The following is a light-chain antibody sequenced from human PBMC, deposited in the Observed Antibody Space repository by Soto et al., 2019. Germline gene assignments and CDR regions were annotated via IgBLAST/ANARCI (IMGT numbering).Light chain of an antibody. Sequence: QSALTKPASVSGSPGQSITISCTGTSSDISAYNYVSWHQQHPGKAPKLMIYEVTNRPSGVSSRFSGSKSGNTASLTVSGLQAEDEADYYCSSYTSSNTWVFGGGTKLTVL. CDR1: SSDISAYNY. CDR3: SSYTSSNTWV. CDR2: EVT. V-gene: IGLV2-14*01. J-gene: IGLJ3*02.